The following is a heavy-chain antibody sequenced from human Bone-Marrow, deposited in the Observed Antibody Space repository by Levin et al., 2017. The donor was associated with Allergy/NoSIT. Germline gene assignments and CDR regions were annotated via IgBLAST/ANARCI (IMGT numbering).Heavy chain of an antibody. CDR2: IKYDGSEQ. CDR1: VFTFDAYW. J-gene: IGHJ3*02. CDR3: ARIYDSTGYYSGVGAFDI. V-gene: IGHV3-7*01. Sequence: PGGSLRLSCAASVFTFDAYWMTWVRLAPGKGLEWVAKIKYDGSEQKYVDSVKGRFTIARDNAKNLLFLQMNNLRAEDTAVYYCARIYDSTGYYSGVGAFDIWGQGTLVSVSS. D-gene: IGHD3-22*01.